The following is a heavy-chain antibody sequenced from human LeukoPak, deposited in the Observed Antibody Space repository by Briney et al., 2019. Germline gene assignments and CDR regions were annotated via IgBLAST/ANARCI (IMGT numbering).Heavy chain of an antibody. CDR2: IYYSGST. Sequence: SETLSLTCTVSGGSISSYYWSWIRQPPGKGLEWIGYIYYSGSTNYNPSLKSRVTISVDTSKNQFSLKLSSVTAADTAVYYCARTGYSSSWFDYWGQGTLVTVSS. CDR1: GGSISSYY. J-gene: IGHJ4*02. CDR3: ARTGYSSSWFDY. D-gene: IGHD6-13*01. V-gene: IGHV4-59*01.